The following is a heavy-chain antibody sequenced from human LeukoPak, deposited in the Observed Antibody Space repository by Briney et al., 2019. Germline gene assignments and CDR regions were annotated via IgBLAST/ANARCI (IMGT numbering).Heavy chain of an antibody. V-gene: IGHV3-23*01. CDR3: AKDRFGYGGNSDY. CDR2: ISGSGGST. CDR1: GFTFSSYA. D-gene: IGHD4-23*01. J-gene: IGHJ4*02. Sequence: PGGSLRLSCAASGFTFSSYAVSWVRQAPGKGLEWVSAISGSGGSTYYADSVKGRFTISRDNSKNTLYLQMNSLRAEDTAVYYCAKDRFGYGGNSDYWGQGNPGHRLL.